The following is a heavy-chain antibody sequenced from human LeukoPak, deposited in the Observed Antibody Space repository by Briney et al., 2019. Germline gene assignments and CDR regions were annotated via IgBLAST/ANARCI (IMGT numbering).Heavy chain of an antibody. Sequence: SETLSLTCAVHGGSFSGYYWSWIRQPPGKGLEWIGEINHSGSTNYNPSLKSRVTISVDTSKNQFSLKLSSVTAADTAVYYCARKRPVVVTARVGRPYMDVWGKGTTVTVSS. CDR1: GGSFSGYY. CDR2: INHSGST. D-gene: IGHD2-21*02. J-gene: IGHJ6*03. CDR3: ARKRPVVVTARVGRPYMDV. V-gene: IGHV4-34*01.